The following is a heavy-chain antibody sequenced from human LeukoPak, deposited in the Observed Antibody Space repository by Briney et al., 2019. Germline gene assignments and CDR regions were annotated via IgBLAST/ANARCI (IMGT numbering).Heavy chain of an antibody. D-gene: IGHD6-13*01. V-gene: IGHV3-7*01. CDR3: ASRGWSIAAATKPTKVDY. CDR2: IKQDGSEK. CDR1: GFTFSSYW. J-gene: IGHJ4*02. Sequence: GGSLRLSCAASGFTFSSYWMSWVRQAPGKGLEWVANIKQDGSEKYYVDSVKGRSTISRDKAKNSLYLQMNSLRAEDTAVYYCASRGWSIAAATKPTKVDYWGQGTLVTVSS.